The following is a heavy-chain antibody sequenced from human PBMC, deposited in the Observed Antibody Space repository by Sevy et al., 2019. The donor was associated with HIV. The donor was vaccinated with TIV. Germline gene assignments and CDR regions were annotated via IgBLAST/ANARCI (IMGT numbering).Heavy chain of an antibody. CDR1: GYILSELS. CDR2: FDPEDGET. V-gene: IGHV1-24*01. J-gene: IGHJ3*02. CDR3: ATAPARMLVADDAFDI. Sequence: ASVKVSCKVSGYILSELSVHWVRQAPGKGLEWMGGFDPEDGETIYAQKFQGRVTMTEDTSTDTAYMELTSLRSEDPAVYYCATAPARMLVADDAFDIWGQGTMVTVSS. D-gene: IGHD5-12*01.